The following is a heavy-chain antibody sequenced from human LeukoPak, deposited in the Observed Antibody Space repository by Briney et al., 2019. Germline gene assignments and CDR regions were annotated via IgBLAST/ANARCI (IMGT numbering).Heavy chain of an antibody. CDR2: ISAYNGNT. Sequence: ASVKVSCKASGYTFTSYGISWVRQAPGQGLEWMGWISAYNGNTNYAQKLQGRVTMTTDTSTSTAYMELRSLRSDDTAVYHCARHYDILTGLTGGATFDYWGQGTLVTVSS. V-gene: IGHV1-18*01. CDR3: ARHYDILTGLTGGATFDY. CDR1: GYTFTSYG. J-gene: IGHJ4*02. D-gene: IGHD3-9*01.